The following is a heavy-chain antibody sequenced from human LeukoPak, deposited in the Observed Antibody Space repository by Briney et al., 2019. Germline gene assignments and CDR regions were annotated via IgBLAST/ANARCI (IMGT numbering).Heavy chain of an antibody. CDR2: INHSGST. Sequence: LRLSCAASGFTFSDYYMSWIRQPPGKGLEWIGEINHSGSTNYNPSLKSRVTISVDTSKNQFSLKLSSVTAADTAVYYCARGAGGLLGIWGQGTMVTVSS. CDR3: ARGAGGLLGI. CDR1: GFTFSDYY. D-gene: IGHD3-16*01. V-gene: IGHV4-34*01. J-gene: IGHJ3*02.